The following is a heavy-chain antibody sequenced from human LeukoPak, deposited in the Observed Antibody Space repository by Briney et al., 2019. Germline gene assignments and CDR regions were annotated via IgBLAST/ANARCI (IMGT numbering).Heavy chain of an antibody. CDR1: GFTFSSYS. Sequence: GGSLRLSCAASGFTFSSYSMNWVRQAPGKGLEWVLSISSSSSYIYYADSVKGRFTISRDNAKNSLYLQMNSLRAEDTAVYYCARLANYYDSSGDGFDIWGQGTMVTVSS. CDR2: ISSSSSYI. D-gene: IGHD3-22*01. J-gene: IGHJ3*02. CDR3: ARLANYYDSSGDGFDI. V-gene: IGHV3-21*01.